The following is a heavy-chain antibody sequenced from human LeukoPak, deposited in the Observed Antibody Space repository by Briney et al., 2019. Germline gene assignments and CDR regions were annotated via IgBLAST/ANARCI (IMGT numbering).Heavy chain of an antibody. CDR2: IYHGGTT. D-gene: IGHD3-22*01. CDR1: GYSISSGYY. V-gene: IGHV4-38-2*02. CDR3: ASTPYYYDSSGYYGY. Sequence: TSETLSLTCTASGYSISSGYYWGWIRQPPGKGLEWIGSIYHGGTTYYNPSLKSRVSMSVDTSKDQFSLKLSSVTAADTAVYYCASTPYYYDSSGYYGYWGQGTLVTVSS. J-gene: IGHJ4*02.